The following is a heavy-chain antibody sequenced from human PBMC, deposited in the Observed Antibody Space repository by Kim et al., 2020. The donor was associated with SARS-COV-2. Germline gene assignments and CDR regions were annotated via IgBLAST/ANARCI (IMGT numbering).Heavy chain of an antibody. D-gene: IGHD6-19*01. CDR2: ISWNSGSI. CDR1: GFTFDDYA. V-gene: IGHV3-9*01. J-gene: IGHJ4*02. Sequence: GGSLRLSCAASGFTFDDYAMHWVRQAPGQGLEWVSGISWNSGSIGYADSVKGRFTISRDNAKNSLYLQMNSLRAEDTALYYCAKAVAGHVFDYWGQGTLVTVSS. CDR3: AKAVAGHVFDY.